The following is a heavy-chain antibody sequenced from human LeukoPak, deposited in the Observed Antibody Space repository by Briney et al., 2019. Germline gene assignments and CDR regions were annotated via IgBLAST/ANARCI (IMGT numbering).Heavy chain of an antibody. V-gene: IGHV3-21*01. CDR2: ISSSSSYI. D-gene: IGHD6-13*01. J-gene: IGHJ4*02. CDR3: ATHQTYSSSWSSLSVYFDY. Sequence: PGGSLRLSCAASGFTFSSYSMNWVRQAPGKGLEWVSSISSSSSYIYYADSVKGRFTISRDNAKNSLYLQMNSLRAEDTAVYYCATHQTYSSSWSSLSVYFDYWGQGTLVTVSS. CDR1: GFTFSSYS.